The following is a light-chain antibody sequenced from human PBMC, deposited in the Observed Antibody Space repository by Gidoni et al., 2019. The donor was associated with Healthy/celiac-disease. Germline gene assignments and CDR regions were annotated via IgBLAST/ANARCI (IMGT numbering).Light chain of an antibody. Sequence: IQMTQSPSTLSASVGDRVTITCRASQSISSWLAWYQQKPGKAPKLLIYKASSLESGVPSRFSGSGSGTEFTLTISSLQPDDFATYYCQQYNSYPYTFGQGIKLEIK. J-gene: IGKJ2*01. V-gene: IGKV1-5*03. CDR1: QSISSW. CDR2: KAS. CDR3: QQYNSYPYT.